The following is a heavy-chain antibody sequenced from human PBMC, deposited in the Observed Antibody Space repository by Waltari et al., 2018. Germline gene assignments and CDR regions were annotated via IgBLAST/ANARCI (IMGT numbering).Heavy chain of an antibody. Sequence: QVQLVQSGAEVKKPGASVKVSCKASGYTFTSYDINWVRQATGQGLEWMGWMNPIHGNTGYAQKCQGRVTMTRNTYISTAYMELSSLRSEDTAVYYCARGRIYYYDSSGYYDWFDPWGQGTLVTVSS. CDR2: MNPIHGNT. CDR3: ARGRIYYYDSSGYYDWFDP. J-gene: IGHJ5*02. D-gene: IGHD3-22*01. CDR1: GYTFTSYD. V-gene: IGHV1-8*01.